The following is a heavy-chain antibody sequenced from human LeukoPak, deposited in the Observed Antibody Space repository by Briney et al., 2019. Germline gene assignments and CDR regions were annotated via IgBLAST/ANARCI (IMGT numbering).Heavy chain of an antibody. CDR1: GYSISSGHY. CDR2: IYHSGST. V-gene: IGHV4-38-2*02. Sequence: SETLSLTCTVSGYSISSGHYWGWIRQSPDKGLEWIASIYHSGSTYYNPSLKSRVTISVDTSKNQFSLKLSSVTAADTAVYYCARDSSRDGYKIGPGYYYGMDAWGQGTTVTVSS. CDR3: ARDSSRDGYKIGPGYYYGMDA. D-gene: IGHD5-24*01. J-gene: IGHJ6*02.